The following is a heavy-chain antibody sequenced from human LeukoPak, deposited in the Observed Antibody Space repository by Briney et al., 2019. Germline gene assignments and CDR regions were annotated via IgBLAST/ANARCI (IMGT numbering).Heavy chain of an antibody. V-gene: IGHV3-21*01. CDR3: ARVRTRFYECDY. D-gene: IGHD3-3*01. J-gene: IGHJ4*02. CDR2: ISSSGGYI. CDR1: GFTFSSYS. Sequence: GGSLRLSCAASGFTFSSYSMSWVRQAPGKGLEWVSSISSSGGYIYYADSVKGRFTISRDNAKNSLYLQMNSLRAEDTAVYCCARVRTRFYECDYWGQGTLVTVSS.